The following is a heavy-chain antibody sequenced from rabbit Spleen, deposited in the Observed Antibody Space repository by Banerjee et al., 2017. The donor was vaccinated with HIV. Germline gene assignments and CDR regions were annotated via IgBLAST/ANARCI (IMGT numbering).Heavy chain of an antibody. CDR1: GFDFSSYG. V-gene: IGHV1S45*01. J-gene: IGHJ6*01. D-gene: IGHD8-1*01. CDR2: IYAGSSGST. CDR3: ARDGTGGSYFAL. Sequence: QEQLVESGGGLVQPGGSLKLSCKASGFDFSSYGVSWVRQAPGKGLEWIACIYAGSSGSTYSATWAKGRFTISRTSSTTVTLQMTSLTAADTATYFCARDGTGGSYFALWGPGTLVTVS.